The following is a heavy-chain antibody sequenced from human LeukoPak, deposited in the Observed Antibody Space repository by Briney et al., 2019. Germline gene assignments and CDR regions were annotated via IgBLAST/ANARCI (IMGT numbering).Heavy chain of an antibody. CDR1: GFTFSSYA. J-gene: IGHJ4*02. CDR2: ISYDGSNK. D-gene: IGHD2-15*01. V-gene: IGHV3-30-3*01. Sequence: WGSLRLSCAASGFTFSSYAMHWVRQAPGKGLEWVAVISYDGSNKYYADSVKGRFTISRDNSKNTLYLQMNSLRAEDTAVYYCAKVVAATPGPNYSDYWGQGTLVTVSS. CDR3: AKVVAATPGPNYSDY.